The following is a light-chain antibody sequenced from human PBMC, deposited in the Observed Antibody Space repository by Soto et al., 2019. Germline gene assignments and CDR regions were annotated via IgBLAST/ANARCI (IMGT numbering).Light chain of an antibody. CDR1: QSVSSD. V-gene: IGKV3-15*01. J-gene: IGKJ3*01. CDR3: PQYDSWPNT. Sequence: EIVMTQSPATLSVSPGERATLSCRASQSVSSDLAWYQQIPGQAPRLLIYVASTRATGIPARFSGSRSRTELTLTTSSLQSEDIGIYYCPQYDSWPNTFGTGSKV. CDR2: VAS.